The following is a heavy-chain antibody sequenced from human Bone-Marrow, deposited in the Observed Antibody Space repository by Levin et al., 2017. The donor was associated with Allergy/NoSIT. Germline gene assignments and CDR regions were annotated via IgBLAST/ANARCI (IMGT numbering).Heavy chain of an antibody. Sequence: GESLKISCAASGFTFSSYTMNWVRQAPGKGLEWVSSISSSGGTIYYADSVKGRFTISRDNAKNSLYLQMNSLRDEDTAVYYCARDRLSTRVNWNYGTLDYWGQGTLVTVSS. D-gene: IGHD1-7*01. V-gene: IGHV3-48*02. CDR1: GFTFSSYT. CDR2: ISSSGGTI. J-gene: IGHJ4*02. CDR3: ARDRLSTRVNWNYGTLDY.